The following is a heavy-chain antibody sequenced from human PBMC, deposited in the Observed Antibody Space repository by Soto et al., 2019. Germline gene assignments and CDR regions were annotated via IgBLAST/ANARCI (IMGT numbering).Heavy chain of an antibody. CDR2: INHSGST. D-gene: IGHD6-13*01. V-gene: IGHV4-39*07. CDR3: ARGLYSSSWYIYYYGMDV. CDR1: VGSISSCGYS. Sequence: SETLSLTCTVSVGSISSCGYSWSWIRQPPGKGLEWIGEINHSGSTNYNPSLKSRVTISVDTSKNQFSLKLSSVTAADTAVYYCARGLYSSSWYIYYYGMDVWGQGTTVTVSS. J-gene: IGHJ6*02.